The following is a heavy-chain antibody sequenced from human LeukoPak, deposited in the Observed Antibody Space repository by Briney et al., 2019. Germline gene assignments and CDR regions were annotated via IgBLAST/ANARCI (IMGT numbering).Heavy chain of an antibody. V-gene: IGHV4-39*07. CDR1: GGSISSSSYY. D-gene: IGHD3-22*01. J-gene: IGHJ4*02. CDR2: IYYSGST. Sequence: SETLSLTCTVSGGSISSSSYYWGWIRQPPGKGLEWIGSIYYSGSTYYNPSLKSRVTISVDTSKNQFSMKLSSVTAADTAVYYCASIKYYDSSGYPFWGQGTLVTVSS. CDR3: ASIKYYDSSGYPF.